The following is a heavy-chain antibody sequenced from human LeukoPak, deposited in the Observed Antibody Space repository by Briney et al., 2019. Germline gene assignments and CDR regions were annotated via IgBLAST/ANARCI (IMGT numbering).Heavy chain of an antibody. CDR2: ISSSSSYI. CDR3: ARDSPQPPSPFDY. J-gene: IGHJ4*02. D-gene: IGHD2-2*01. Sequence: GGSLRLSCAASGFTFSSYSMNWVRQAPGKGLEWVSSISSSSSYIYYADSVKGRFTISRDNAKNSLYLQMNSLRAEDTAVYYCARDSPQPPSPFDYWGQGTLVTVSS. CDR1: GFTFSSYS. V-gene: IGHV3-21*01.